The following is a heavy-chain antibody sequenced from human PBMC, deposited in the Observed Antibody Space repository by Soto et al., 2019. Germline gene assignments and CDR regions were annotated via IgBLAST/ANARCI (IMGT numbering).Heavy chain of an antibody. Sequence: ESLKISCKGSGYSFTNYWIGWVRQMPGKDLEWIGIIYPEDSETRYSPSFQGLVTISVDKSISTAYLQWNSLQASDTAVYYCATYVVETAIGMGWFDPWGQGTPVTVSS. CDR3: ATYVVETAIGMGWFDP. CDR2: IYPEDSET. J-gene: IGHJ5*02. V-gene: IGHV5-51*01. CDR1: GYSFTNYW. D-gene: IGHD2-21*02.